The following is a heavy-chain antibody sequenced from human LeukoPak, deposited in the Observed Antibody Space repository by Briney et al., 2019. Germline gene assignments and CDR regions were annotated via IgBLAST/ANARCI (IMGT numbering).Heavy chain of an antibody. V-gene: IGHV1-18*01. CDR2: ISADTGNT. J-gene: IGHJ4*02. CDR3: ARESRETGSTSDFDY. CDR1: GYPFTSYG. Sequence: AAVTVSFKASGYPFTSYGFSWVRQAPGQGLEWMGWISADTGNTNFAQMFQGRLTMTTDTSTSTSHMELRSLTSDDTAVYYCARESRETGSTSDFDYWGQGTLVTVSS. D-gene: IGHD1-7*01.